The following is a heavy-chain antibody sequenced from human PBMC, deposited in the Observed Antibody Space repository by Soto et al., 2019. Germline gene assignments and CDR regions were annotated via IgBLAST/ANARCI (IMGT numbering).Heavy chain of an antibody. Sequence: PSETLSLTCTVSGGSLRGYSWSWIRQSPGKGLEWIGYVYSGGGTNYSPSFMGRVTISVDTTDNQFSLKLNSVTAADTAVYYCXXXKTPVSPHYFYYGMDVWGQGXXVTV. V-gene: IGHV4-59*01. D-gene: IGHD4-17*01. CDR1: GGSLRGYS. J-gene: IGHJ6*02. CDR3: XXXKTPVSPHYFYYGMDV. CDR2: VYSGGGT.